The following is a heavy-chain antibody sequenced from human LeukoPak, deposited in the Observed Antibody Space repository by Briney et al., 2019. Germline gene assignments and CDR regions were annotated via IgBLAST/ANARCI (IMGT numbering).Heavy chain of an antibody. D-gene: IGHD5-18*01. CDR2: IYYSRST. J-gene: IGHJ3*02. CDR1: GGSISSYY. Sequence: PSETLSLTCTVSGGSISSYYWSWIRQPPGKGLEWIGYIYYSRSTNYNPSLKSRVTISVDTSKNQFSLKLSSVTAADTAVYYCARRKDTAMVNAFDIWGQGTMVTVSS. CDR3: ARRKDTAMVNAFDI. V-gene: IGHV4-59*08.